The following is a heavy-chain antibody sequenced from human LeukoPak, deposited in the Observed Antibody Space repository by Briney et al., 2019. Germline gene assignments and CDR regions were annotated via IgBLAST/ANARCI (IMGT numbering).Heavy chain of an antibody. CDR3: ARVMDYGYESYYYGMDV. D-gene: IGHD5-18*01. Sequence: PGGSLRLSCAASGFTFSSYAMTWVRQAPGKGLEWVSVIYSGGSTYYADSVKGRFTISRHNSKNTLYLQMNSLRAEDTAVYYCARVMDYGYESYYYGMDVWGQGTTVTVSS. J-gene: IGHJ6*02. CDR1: GFTFSSYA. CDR2: IYSGGST. V-gene: IGHV3-53*04.